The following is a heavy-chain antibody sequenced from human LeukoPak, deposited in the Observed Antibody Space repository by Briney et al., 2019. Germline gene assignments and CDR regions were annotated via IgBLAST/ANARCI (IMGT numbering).Heavy chain of an antibody. D-gene: IGHD1-7*01. Sequence: PGGSLRLSCAASGFTFDDYAMHWVRQAPGKGLEWVSGIGWNSGSIGYADSVKGRFTISRDNAKNSLYLQMNSLRAEDTAVYYCARADDWNFGGIDYWGQGTLVTVSS. CDR1: GFTFDDYA. CDR3: ARADDWNFGGIDY. V-gene: IGHV3-9*01. CDR2: IGWNSGSI. J-gene: IGHJ4*02.